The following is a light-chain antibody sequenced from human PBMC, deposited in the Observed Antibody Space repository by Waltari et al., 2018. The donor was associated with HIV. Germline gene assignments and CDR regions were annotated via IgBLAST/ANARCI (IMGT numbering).Light chain of an antibody. CDR2: DNY. Sequence: QSVLTQPPSVSAAPGQKVAISCSGSTSNIWRNYVSWYQHLPGAPPKLLIYDNYQRPSVTPDRFSGSKSDTSATLGITGLQTGDEADYYCATWDSDLRGWVFGGGTKLAVL. CDR3: ATWDSDLRGWV. V-gene: IGLV1-51*01. J-gene: IGLJ3*02. CDR1: TSNIWRNY.